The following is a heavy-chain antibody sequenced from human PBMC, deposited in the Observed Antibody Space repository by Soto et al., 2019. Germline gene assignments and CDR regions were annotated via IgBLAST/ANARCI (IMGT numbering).Heavy chain of an antibody. CDR2: IIPILGIA. Sequence: GASVKVSCKASGGTFSSYTISWVRQAPGQGLEWMGRIIPILGIANYAQKFQGGVTITADKSTSTAYMELSSLRSEDTAVYYCARDSFDSSGSHDYWGQGTLVTVSS. J-gene: IGHJ4*02. D-gene: IGHD3-22*01. CDR1: GGTFSSYT. CDR3: ARDSFDSSGSHDY. V-gene: IGHV1-69*04.